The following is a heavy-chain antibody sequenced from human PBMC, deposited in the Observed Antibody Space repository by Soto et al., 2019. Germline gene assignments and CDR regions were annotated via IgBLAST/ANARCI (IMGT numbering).Heavy chain of an antibody. CDR1: GGSVSSGSYY. CDR2: IYYSGST. V-gene: IGHV4-61*01. CDR3: ARLRGGMDV. J-gene: IGHJ6*02. Sequence: SETLSLTCTVSGGSVSSGSYYWSWIRQPPGKGLEWIGYIYYSGSTNYNPSLKSRVTISVDTSKNQFSLKLSSVTAADTAVYYCARLRGGMDVWGQGTTVTVSS.